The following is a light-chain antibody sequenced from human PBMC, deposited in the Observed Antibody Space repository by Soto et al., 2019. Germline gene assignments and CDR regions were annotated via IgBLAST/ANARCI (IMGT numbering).Light chain of an antibody. J-gene: IGKJ5*01. CDR1: RTVGRSY. CDR3: QQRSNWPRIT. V-gene: IGKV3D-20*02. CDR2: GTS. Sequence: ETVLTQSPDIMYLSPGERATLSCRASRTVGRSYLAWYQQKPGQAPRLLIFGTSTRATGIPDRFSGSGSGTDFTLTVSRLEPEYFAVYYCQQRSNWPRITFGQGTRLEIK.